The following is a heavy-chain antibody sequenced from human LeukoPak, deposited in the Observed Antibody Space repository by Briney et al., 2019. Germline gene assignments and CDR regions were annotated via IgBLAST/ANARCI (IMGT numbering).Heavy chain of an antibody. Sequence: GASVSVTCKASGYPFSNYDVNWVRQAPGQGLEWMAWMNPGSGDTGYAQKFQGRLTMSSNISMNTASMELRSLTSEDTAVYFCARSRRGYYMDVWGTGTPVTVSS. CDR2: MNPGSGDT. J-gene: IGHJ6*03. V-gene: IGHV1-8*01. CDR1: GYPFSNYD. CDR3: ARSRRGYYMDV.